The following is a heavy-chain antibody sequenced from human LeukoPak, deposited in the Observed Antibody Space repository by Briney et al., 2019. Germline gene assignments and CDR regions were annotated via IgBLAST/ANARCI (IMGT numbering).Heavy chain of an antibody. D-gene: IGHD2-2*01. V-gene: IGHV1-2*02. CDR3: ARTAATPDFDY. CDR1: GYTFITYG. Sequence: ASVKVSCKASGYTFITYGITWVRQAPGQGLEWMGWINPNSGGTNYAQKFQGRVTMTRDTSISTAYMELSRLRSDDTAVYYCARTAATPDFDYWGQGTLVTVSS. J-gene: IGHJ4*02. CDR2: INPNSGGT.